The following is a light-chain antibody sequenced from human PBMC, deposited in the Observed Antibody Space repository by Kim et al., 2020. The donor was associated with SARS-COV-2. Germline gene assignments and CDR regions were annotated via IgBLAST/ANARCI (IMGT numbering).Light chain of an antibody. CDR2: DNN. J-gene: IGLJ2*01. CDR1: SSNFGNNY. V-gene: IGLV1-51*01. Sequence: GEKITTSCSGSSSNFGNNYVSWFQHLPGTAPKVVIYDNNKRPSGISARFSGSKYGASATLAITGLQTEDEADYYCGTWDSSQSTLVFGGGTQLTVL. CDR3: GTWDSSQSTLV.